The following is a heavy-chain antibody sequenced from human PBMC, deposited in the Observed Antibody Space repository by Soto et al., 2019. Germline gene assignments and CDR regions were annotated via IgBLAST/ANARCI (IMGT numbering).Heavy chain of an antibody. J-gene: IGHJ4*02. CDR1: GGFISSYY. Sequence: LSLTCTVSGGFISSYYWNWIRQPPGKGLEWIGYVYNSGTSYNPSLKSRVAISVDTSKNQFSLKLSSVTAADTAVYYCARGSDFWTGYYLVYWGQGTLVTVSS. CDR3: ARGSDFWTGYYLVY. V-gene: IGHV4-59*01. CDR2: VYNSGT. D-gene: IGHD3-3*01.